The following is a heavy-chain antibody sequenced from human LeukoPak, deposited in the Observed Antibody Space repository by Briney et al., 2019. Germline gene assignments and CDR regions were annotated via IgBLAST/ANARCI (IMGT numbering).Heavy chain of an antibody. V-gene: IGHV4-39*01. D-gene: IGHD6-13*01. CDR3: ARRTHSSSLTY. CDR2: IEDSGRS. J-gene: IGHJ4*02. Sequence: SETLSLTCVVSGGPIRSGDQNWAWVRQPPGNGLEWIGSIEDSGRSYYNRPLKSRATISVDTSNNQFSLRVNSVTAADTAVYYCARRTHSSSLTYWGQGALVTVSS. CDR1: GGPIRSGDQN.